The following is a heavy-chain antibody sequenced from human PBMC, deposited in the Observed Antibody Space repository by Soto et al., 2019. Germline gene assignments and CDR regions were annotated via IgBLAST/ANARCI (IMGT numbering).Heavy chain of an antibody. CDR3: ARCFCSGGTCYDS. V-gene: IGHV1-18*01. Sequence: QVQLVQSGGEVKKPGASVKVSCKASGYAFTSYGISWVRQAPGQGLEWLGWISPYNGEANYPQNLQGRGTMTTDTSTSTDYMEVTSLRPDDTAVYYCARCFCSGGTCYDSCGQGTLVTVSS. J-gene: IGHJ5*01. D-gene: IGHD2-15*01. CDR1: GYAFTSYG. CDR2: ISPYNGEA.